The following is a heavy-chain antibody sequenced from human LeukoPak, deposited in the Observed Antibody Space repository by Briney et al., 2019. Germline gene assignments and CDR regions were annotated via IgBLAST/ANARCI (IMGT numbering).Heavy chain of an antibody. D-gene: IGHD1/OR15-1a*01. Sequence: SPTLSLSCTISGDSVPGSGVSWHWNRQSPSRGLEWLGKIYYWSKWYYDYAISVKSTIAINPDTSETQFSLQLDSVTPDDTAVYYCATSKNNAFDYWG. V-gene: IGHV6-1*01. J-gene: IGHJ5*01. CDR2: IYYWSKWYY. CDR3: ATSKNNAFDY. CDR1: GDSVPGSGVS.